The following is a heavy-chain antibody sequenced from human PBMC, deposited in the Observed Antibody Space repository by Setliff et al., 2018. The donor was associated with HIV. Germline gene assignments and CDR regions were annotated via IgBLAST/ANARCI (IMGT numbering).Heavy chain of an antibody. CDR2: LYPADSNI. J-gene: IGHJ2*01. D-gene: IGHD3-10*01. CDR1: GYSFSSYW. Sequence: GESLKISCKGSGYSFSSYWIGWVRQMPGKGLEFMGLLYPADSNIRYSPSFQGQVTISVDKSTHTAFLQWTSLRASDTAMYDCARRRLAYDSWSYRGNWFFDLWGRGTLVTVSS. CDR3: ARRRLAYDSWSYRGNWFFDL. V-gene: IGHV5-51*01.